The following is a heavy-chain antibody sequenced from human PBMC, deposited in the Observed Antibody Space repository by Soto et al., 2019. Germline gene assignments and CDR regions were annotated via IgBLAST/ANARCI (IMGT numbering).Heavy chain of an antibody. V-gene: IGHV4-31*03. CDR3: AREDMVVVPAAMSSGMGV. CDR2: IYYSGST. CDR1: GGSISSGGYY. D-gene: IGHD2-2*01. J-gene: IGHJ6*02. Sequence: PSETLSLTCSVSGGSISSGGYYWSWIRQHPGKGLEWIGYIYYSGSTYYNPSLKSRVTISVDTSKNQFSLKLSSVTAADTAVYYCAREDMVVVPAAMSSGMGVWGQGTTVTVSS.